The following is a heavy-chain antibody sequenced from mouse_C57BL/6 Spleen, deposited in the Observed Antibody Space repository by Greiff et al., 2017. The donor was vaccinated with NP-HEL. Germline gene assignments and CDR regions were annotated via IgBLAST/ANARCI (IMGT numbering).Heavy chain of an antibody. D-gene: IGHD2-1*01. CDR1: GFSLTSYG. CDR2: IWRGGST. CDR3: AKAVYYGNLYAMDY. Sequence: VQLQPSGPGLVQPSQSLSITCTVSGFSLTSYGVHWVRQSPGKGLEWLGVIWRGGSTDYNAAFMSRLSITKDNSKSQVFFKMNSLQADDTAIYYCAKAVYYGNLYAMDYWGQGTSVTVSS. J-gene: IGHJ4*01. V-gene: IGHV2-5*01.